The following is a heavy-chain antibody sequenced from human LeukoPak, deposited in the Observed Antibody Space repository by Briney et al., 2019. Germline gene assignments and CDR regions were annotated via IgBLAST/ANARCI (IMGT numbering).Heavy chain of an antibody. J-gene: IGHJ4*02. CDR1: GFTFSDYY. CDR3: AKSHASIWNVYDY. V-gene: IGHV3-23*01. Sequence: GGSLRLSCAASGFTFSDYYMSWIRQAPGKGLEWVSGISGSGDSTYYADSVKGRFTISRDNSKNTLFLQMNSLRAEDTAVYYCAKSHASIWNVYDYWGQGTLVTVSS. D-gene: IGHD1-1*01. CDR2: ISGSGDST.